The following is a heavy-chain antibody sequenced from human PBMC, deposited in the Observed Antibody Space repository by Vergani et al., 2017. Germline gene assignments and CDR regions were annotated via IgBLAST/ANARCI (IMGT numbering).Heavy chain of an antibody. Sequence: QVQLVQSGAEVKKPRASVKVSCKASGYTFTSYGISWVRQAPGQGLEWMGWISAYNGNTNYAQKLQGRVTMTTDTSTSTAYMELRSLRSDDTAVYYCARENYRRELLLNAFDIWGQGTMVTVSS. J-gene: IGHJ3*02. V-gene: IGHV1-18*01. CDR1: GYTFTSYG. CDR3: ARENYRRELLLNAFDI. D-gene: IGHD1-26*01. CDR2: ISAYNGNT.